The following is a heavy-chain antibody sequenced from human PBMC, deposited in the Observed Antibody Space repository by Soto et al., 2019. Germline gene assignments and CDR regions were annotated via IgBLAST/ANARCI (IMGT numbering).Heavy chain of an antibody. CDR2: IYYSGST. CDR3: ARGVYDILPRRGYFDL. Sequence: QVQLQESGPGLVKPSETLSLTCTVSGGSVSSGSYYWSWIRQPPGKGLEWIGYIYYSGSTNYNPSLKSRVTLSVDTSKNPFSLQLGSVTAADTAVYYCARGVYDILPRRGYFDLWGRGTLVTVSS. J-gene: IGHJ2*01. D-gene: IGHD3-9*01. V-gene: IGHV4-61*01. CDR1: GGSVSSGSYY.